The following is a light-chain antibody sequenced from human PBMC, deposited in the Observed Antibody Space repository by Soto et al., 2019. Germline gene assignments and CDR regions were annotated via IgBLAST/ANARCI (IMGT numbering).Light chain of an antibody. Sequence: EIVLTQSPATLSLSPGERATLSCGASQSVSSNYIAWYQQKPGLAPRLLIYDASSRATGIPDRFSGSGSGTDFTLTISRLEPEDFAVYYCQQYGSSPLTFGGGTKGEIK. CDR1: QSVSSNY. J-gene: IGKJ4*01. V-gene: IGKV3D-20*01. CDR3: QQYGSSPLT. CDR2: DAS.